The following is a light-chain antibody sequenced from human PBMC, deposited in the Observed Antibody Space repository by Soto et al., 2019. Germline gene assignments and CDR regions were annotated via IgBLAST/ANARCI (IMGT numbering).Light chain of an antibody. CDR2: EVS. Sequence: QSALTQPPSASGSPGQSVTISCTGTSSDVGGYNYVSWYQQHPGKAPKLMIYEVSKRPSGVPDRFSGSKSGNTASLTVSGLQAEDEVDYYCSSYAGSNNFVLFGGGTKLSVL. V-gene: IGLV2-8*01. CDR1: SSDVGGYNY. CDR3: SSYAGSNNFVL. J-gene: IGLJ2*01.